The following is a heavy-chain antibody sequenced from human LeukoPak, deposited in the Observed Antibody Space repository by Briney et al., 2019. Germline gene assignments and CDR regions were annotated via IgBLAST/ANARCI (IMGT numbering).Heavy chain of an antibody. Sequence: GEALEISCKGSGYSFTGDWIGWVRQMPGKGLEWMGIIFPGDSDTRYSPSFQAQVTISADKSISTAYLQWNSLKASDTALYYCARLPPGYGDNGFDYWGQGTLVTVSS. D-gene: IGHD4-17*01. CDR3: ARLPPGYGDNGFDY. CDR1: GYSFTGDW. CDR2: IFPGDSDT. V-gene: IGHV5-51*01. J-gene: IGHJ4*02.